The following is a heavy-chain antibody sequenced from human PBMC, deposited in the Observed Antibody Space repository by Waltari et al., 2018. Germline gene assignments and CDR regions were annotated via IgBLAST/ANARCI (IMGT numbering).Heavy chain of an antibody. Sequence: QVQLVQSGAEVKKPGSSVKVSCKASGGTFSSYAISWVRQAPGQGLEWMGGIIPIFGTANYAQKLQGRVTITADESTSTAYMELSSLRSEDTAVYYCARGGRKVRGKLGDVYYFDYWGQGTLVTVSS. CDR3: ARGGRKVRGKLGDVYYFDY. V-gene: IGHV1-69*12. CDR2: IIPIFGTA. CDR1: GGTFSSYA. J-gene: IGHJ4*02. D-gene: IGHD3-10*01.